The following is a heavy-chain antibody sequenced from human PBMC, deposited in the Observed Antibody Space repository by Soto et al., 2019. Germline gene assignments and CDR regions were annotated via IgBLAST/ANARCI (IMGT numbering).Heavy chain of an antibody. CDR2: IYHSGST. CDR1: GGSISSSNW. CDR3: AREGDSGYSGYGAFDI. Sequence: SETLSLTCAVSGGSISSSNWWSWVRQPPGKGLEWIGEIYHSGSTNYNPSLKSRVTISVDKSKNQFSLKLSSVTAADTAVYYCAREGDSGYSGYGAFDIWGQGTMVTVSS. D-gene: IGHD5-12*01. V-gene: IGHV4-4*02. J-gene: IGHJ3*02.